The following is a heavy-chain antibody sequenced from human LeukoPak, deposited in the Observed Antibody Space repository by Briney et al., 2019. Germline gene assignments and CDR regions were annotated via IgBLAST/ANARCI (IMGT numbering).Heavy chain of an antibody. CDR3: ARDVSDFWSGYSDY. CDR1: GGTFSSYA. V-gene: IGHV1-69*04. Sequence: GASVKVSCKASGGTFSSYAISWVRQAPGQGLEWMGRIIPILGIANYAQKFQGRVTITADKSTSTAYMELSSLRSEDTAVYYCARDVSDFWSGYSDYWGQGTLVTVSS. J-gene: IGHJ4*02. D-gene: IGHD3-3*01. CDR2: IIPILGIA.